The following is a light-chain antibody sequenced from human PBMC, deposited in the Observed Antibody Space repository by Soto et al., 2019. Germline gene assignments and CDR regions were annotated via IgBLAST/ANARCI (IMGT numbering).Light chain of an antibody. CDR2: AAS. J-gene: IGKJ3*01. CDR3: QQLNILPCT. Sequence: DIHLTQSPSFLSASVGDRVTITCRASQGIGTYLAWYQQKPGKAPKLLIYAASTLQSFVPSRFSGSGSGTDFTLTIGSLQPEDFATYFCQQLNILPCTFGPGTTVDV. V-gene: IGKV1-9*01. CDR1: QGIGTY.